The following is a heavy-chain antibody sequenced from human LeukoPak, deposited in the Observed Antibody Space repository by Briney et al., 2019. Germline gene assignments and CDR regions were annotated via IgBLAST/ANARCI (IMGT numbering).Heavy chain of an antibody. Sequence: SETLSLTCAVYGGSFSGYYWSWIRQPPGKGLEWIGEINHSGSTNYNPSLKSRVTISVDTSKNQFSLELSSVTAADTAVYYCASRSTYYYGSGSYYWSYWGQGTLVTVSS. CDR2: INHSGST. CDR1: GGSFSGYY. D-gene: IGHD3-10*01. CDR3: ASRSTYYYGSGSYYWSY. J-gene: IGHJ4*02. V-gene: IGHV4-34*01.